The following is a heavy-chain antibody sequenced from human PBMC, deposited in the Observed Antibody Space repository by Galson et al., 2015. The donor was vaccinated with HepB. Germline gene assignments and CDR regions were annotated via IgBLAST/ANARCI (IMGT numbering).Heavy chain of an antibody. D-gene: IGHD2-21*02. CDR2: IKRDGSEQ. Sequence: SLRLSCAASGFTFSTYWMTWVRQAPGQGLEWVANIKRDGSEQYYVDSVKGRFTISRDNAKNSLYLQMNSLRAEDTAMYYCARDHVCGVDCSDGFDIWGQGTMVTVS. V-gene: IGHV3-7*03. CDR3: ARDHVCGVDCSDGFDI. CDR1: GFTFSTYW. J-gene: IGHJ3*02.